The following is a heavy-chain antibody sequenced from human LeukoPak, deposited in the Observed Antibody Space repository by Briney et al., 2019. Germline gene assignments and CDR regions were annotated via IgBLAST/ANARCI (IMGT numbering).Heavy chain of an antibody. CDR2: IYYSGST. D-gene: IGHD3-10*01. CDR1: GGSISSSSYY. Sequence: KASETLSLTCTVSGGSISSSSYYWGWIRQPPGKGLEWIGCIYYSGSTYYNPSLKSRVTISVDTSKNQFSLKLSSVTAADTAVYYCARRMWFGELYYFDYWGQGTLVTVSS. V-gene: IGHV4-39*01. J-gene: IGHJ4*02. CDR3: ARRMWFGELYYFDY.